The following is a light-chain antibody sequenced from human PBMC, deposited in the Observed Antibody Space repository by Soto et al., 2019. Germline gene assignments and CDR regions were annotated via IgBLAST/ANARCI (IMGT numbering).Light chain of an antibody. CDR2: GAS. V-gene: IGKV3-20*01. Sequence: IVLTQSPGTLSLSPGERATLSWRASQSVTTQLAWYQQKPGQAPRLIIHGASSRATGVPDRITGSGSGTDFTLSISRLEPEDFAVYYCQQYGGSTRTFGQGTKVDIK. J-gene: IGKJ1*01. CDR3: QQYGGSTRT. CDR1: QSVTTQ.